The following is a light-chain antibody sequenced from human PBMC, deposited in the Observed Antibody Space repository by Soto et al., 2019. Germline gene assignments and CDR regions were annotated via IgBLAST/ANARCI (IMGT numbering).Light chain of an antibody. CDR3: QQYFVTPLT. Sequence: DIVMTQSPDSLAASLGERATINCKSSQSVLYDSNNKNYLAWYQLKPRQPPKLLISWSSTRESGVPDRFSGSGSGTDFTLTISSLQAEDVAIYYCQQYFVTPLTFGGGTKVEI. CDR2: WSS. CDR1: QSVLYDSNNKNY. J-gene: IGKJ4*01. V-gene: IGKV4-1*01.